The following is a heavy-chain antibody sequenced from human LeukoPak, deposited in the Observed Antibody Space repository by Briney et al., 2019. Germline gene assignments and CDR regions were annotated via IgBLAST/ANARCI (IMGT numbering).Heavy chain of an antibody. J-gene: IGHJ2*01. CDR1: GGSISTYN. V-gene: IGHV4-59*01. CDR3: ARLRSDSSELYFDL. Sequence: SETLSLTCAVSGGSISTYNWWSWIRQPPGKGLEWIGYVYYSGSTNYNPSLESRITVSVDTSKNQFSLRLSSVTAADTAVYFCARLRSDSSELYFDLWGRGTLVTVSS. D-gene: IGHD6-6*01. CDR2: VYYSGST.